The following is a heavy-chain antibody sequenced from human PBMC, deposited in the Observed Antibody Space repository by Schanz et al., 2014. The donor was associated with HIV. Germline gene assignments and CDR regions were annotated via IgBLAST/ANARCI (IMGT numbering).Heavy chain of an antibody. V-gene: IGHV3-21*01. CDR1: GITFSTYS. J-gene: IGHJ3*02. Sequence: VQLVESGGGVVQPGRSLRLSCAASGITFSTYSMNWVRRAPGKGLEWVSAISSGNRYIYYADSVKGRFTISRDNAKNSLYLQMNSLRDEDTAVYYCTGGVSTPWFDIWGQGTMVTVSS. CDR2: ISSGNRYI. CDR3: TGGVSTPWFDI.